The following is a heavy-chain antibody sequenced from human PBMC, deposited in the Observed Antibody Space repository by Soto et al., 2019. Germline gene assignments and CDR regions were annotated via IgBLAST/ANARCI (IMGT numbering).Heavy chain of an antibody. D-gene: IGHD2-2*02. CDR3: ARESGSTSCYRCNWFDP. CDR2: IIPIFGTA. Sequence: SVKVSCKASGGTFSSYAISWVRQAPGQGLEWMGGIIPIFGTANYAQKFQGRVTITADESTSTAYMELSSVTAVDTAVYYCARESGSTSCYRCNWFDPWGQGTLVTVSS. CDR1: GGTFSSYA. J-gene: IGHJ5*02. V-gene: IGHV1-69*13.